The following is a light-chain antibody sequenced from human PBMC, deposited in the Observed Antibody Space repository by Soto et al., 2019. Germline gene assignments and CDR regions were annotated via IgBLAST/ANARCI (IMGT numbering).Light chain of an antibody. V-gene: IGKV3-11*01. Sequence: EIGLTHSPATLSLSPWEIATLSCRASQSVSSYLAWYQQKPGQAPRLLIYDASTRATGIPARFSGSGSGTDFTLTISRLEPEDFAVYYCQQYGSFPRTFGQGTKVDIK. J-gene: IGKJ1*01. CDR3: QQYGSFPRT. CDR1: QSVSSY. CDR2: DAS.